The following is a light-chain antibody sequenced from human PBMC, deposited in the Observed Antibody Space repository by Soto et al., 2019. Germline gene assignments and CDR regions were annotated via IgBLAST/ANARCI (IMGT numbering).Light chain of an antibody. Sequence: DIVMTQTPDSLAVSLGERATINCKSSQSVLYNSKNDSYLTWYQQKPGQSPKVLIYWASTRESGVPDRFSGSGSGTDFTLTISILQAEDVAVYYCQQYYSLPWTFGQGTKVEIK. CDR2: WAS. CDR3: QQYYSLPWT. J-gene: IGKJ1*01. V-gene: IGKV4-1*01. CDR1: QSVLYNSKNDSY.